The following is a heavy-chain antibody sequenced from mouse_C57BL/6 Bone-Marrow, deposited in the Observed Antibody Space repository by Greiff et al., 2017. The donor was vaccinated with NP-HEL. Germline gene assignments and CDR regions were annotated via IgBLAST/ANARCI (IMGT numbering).Heavy chain of an antibody. Sequence: QVQLKESGAELVKPGASVKMSCKASGYTFTSYWITWVKQRPGQGLEWIGDIYPGSGSTNYNEKFKSKATLTVDTSSSTAYMQLSSLTSEDSAVYYCARSGDYYAMDYWGQGTSVTVSS. CDR1: GYTFTSYW. V-gene: IGHV1-55*01. CDR2: IYPGSGST. D-gene: IGHD3-1*01. CDR3: ARSGDYYAMDY. J-gene: IGHJ4*01.